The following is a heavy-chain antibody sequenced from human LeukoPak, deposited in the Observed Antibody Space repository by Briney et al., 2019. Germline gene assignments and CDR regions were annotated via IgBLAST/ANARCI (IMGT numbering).Heavy chain of an antibody. CDR3: AKGGGGFVAYNCFDS. V-gene: IGHV3-9*01. Sequence: GGSLRLSCAASGFTFDDYAMHWVRQAPGKGLEWVSGITWNSHTVDYGDSVKGRFTMSRDNARNSVYLQMSSLRPEDTAFYYCAKGGGGFVAYNCFDSWGRGPRVT. CDR1: GFTFDDYA. J-gene: IGHJ5*01. D-gene: IGHD3-16*01. CDR2: ITWNSHTV.